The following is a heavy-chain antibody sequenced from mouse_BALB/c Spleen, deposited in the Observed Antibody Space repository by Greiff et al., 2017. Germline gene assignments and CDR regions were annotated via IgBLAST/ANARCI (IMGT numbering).Heavy chain of an antibody. CDR3: TSPIYYYGSSYAMDY. CDR2: INPSNGGT. CDR1: GYTFTSYY. J-gene: IGHJ4*01. D-gene: IGHD1-1*01. V-gene: IGHV1S81*02. Sequence: VQLQESGAELVKPGASVKLSCKASGYTFTSYYMYWVKQRPGQGLEWIGEINPSNGGTNFNEKFKSKATLTVDKSSSTAYMQLSSLTSEDSAVYYCTSPIYYYGSSYAMDYWGQGTSVTVSS.